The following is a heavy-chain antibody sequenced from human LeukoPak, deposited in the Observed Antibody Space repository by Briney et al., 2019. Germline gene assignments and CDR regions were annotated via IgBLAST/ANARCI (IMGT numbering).Heavy chain of an antibody. CDR1: GFTFSSYA. J-gene: IGHJ6*02. CDR2: ISGSGGST. D-gene: IGHD4-17*01. CDR3: AKVKKDGDYSFGMDV. V-gene: IGHV3-23*01. Sequence: GGSLRLSCAASGFTFSSYAMSWVRQAPGKGLEWVSAISGSGGSTYYADSVKGRFTISRDNSKNTLYLQMNSLRAEDTAVYYCAKVKKDGDYSFGMDVWGQGTTVTVSS.